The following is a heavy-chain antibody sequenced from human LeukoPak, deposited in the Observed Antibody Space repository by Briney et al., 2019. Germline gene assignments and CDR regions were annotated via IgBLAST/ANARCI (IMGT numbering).Heavy chain of an antibody. J-gene: IGHJ4*02. D-gene: IGHD6-13*01. CDR2: IYNSGRT. CDR1: AGSISNYF. CDR3: ARGGTAAGTIIDY. V-gene: IGHV4-59*01. Sequence: PSETLSLTCTVSAGSISNYFWSWIRQPPGKGLEYIGYIYNSGRTNYNPSLKSRVTISVDTSKNQFSLKLSGVTAADTAVYYCARGGTAAGTIIDYWGQGTLVTVSS.